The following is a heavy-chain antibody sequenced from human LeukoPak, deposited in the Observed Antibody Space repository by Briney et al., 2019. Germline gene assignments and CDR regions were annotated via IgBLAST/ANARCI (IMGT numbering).Heavy chain of an antibody. CDR2: INIDGSTT. V-gene: IGHV3-74*01. CDR1: GFPFSGSW. CDR3: GKTRYSGSSFDP. Sequence: GGSLRLSCAASGFPFSGSWMHWVRRAPGEGLVWVSRINIDGSTTSYADSVKGRFTISRDNAKNMLYLQMNSLRAEDTAVYYCGKTRYSGSSFDPWGQGTLVIVSS. D-gene: IGHD6-19*01. J-gene: IGHJ5*02.